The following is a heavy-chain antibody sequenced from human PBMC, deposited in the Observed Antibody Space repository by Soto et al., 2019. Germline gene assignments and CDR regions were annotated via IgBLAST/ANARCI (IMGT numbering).Heavy chain of an antibody. D-gene: IGHD6-19*01. J-gene: IGHJ3*02. V-gene: IGHV3-30*18. CDR3: AKDRGDGSGWYVAVDI. CDR2: ISLEGSNK. Sequence: GGSLRLSCAASGFNFSHYAMHWVHQAPGKGLEWLAIISLEGSNKYSAKPVKDRFTISRDNPKRTLYLQMNSLRPEDTAVYYCAKDRGDGSGWYVAVDIWGQGTMVTVSS. CDR1: GFNFSHYA.